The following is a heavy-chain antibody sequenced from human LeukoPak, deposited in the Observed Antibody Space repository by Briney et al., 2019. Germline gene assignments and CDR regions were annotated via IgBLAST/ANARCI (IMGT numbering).Heavy chain of an antibody. J-gene: IGHJ4*02. V-gene: IGHV3-9*01. D-gene: IGHD4-23*01. CDR3: AKDWSYGGNSWKYFGS. CDR2: ISWRSDSV. Sequence: PGGSLRLSCAASRFTFDDYAMHWVRQAPGKGLEWVSGISWRSDSVDYAESVKGRFTISRDNAKNSLYLQMNSLRADDTALYYCAKDWSYGGNSWKYFGSWGQGILVTVSS. CDR1: RFTFDDYA.